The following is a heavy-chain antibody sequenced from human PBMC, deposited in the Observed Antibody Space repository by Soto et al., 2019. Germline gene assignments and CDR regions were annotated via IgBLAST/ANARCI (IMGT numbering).Heavy chain of an antibody. V-gene: IGHV4-4*02. J-gene: IGHJ5*02. CDR1: GGSISSSNW. D-gene: IGHD2-15*01. CDR2: IYHSGST. Sequence: QVQLQESGPGLVKPSGTLSLTCAVSGGSISSSNWWSWVRQPPGKGLEWIGEIYHSGSTNYNPSRKRRVTISVDKSKNQFSLKLSAVTAADTAGYYCAGGQGAGLFDPWGQGTLVTVSS. CDR3: AGGQGAGLFDP.